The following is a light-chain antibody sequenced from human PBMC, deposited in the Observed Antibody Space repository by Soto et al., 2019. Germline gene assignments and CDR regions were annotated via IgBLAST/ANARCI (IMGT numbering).Light chain of an antibody. CDR1: NIGSYT. J-gene: IGLJ1*01. CDR3: QVWDSRRDRYD. V-gene: IGLV3-21*02. Sequence: YELTQPPSVSETHGQKAWITCGGNNIGSYTVHWCQQRPGQAPGVVVDDDSDRGSGILEGFSGSKSGNTATLTISRVEAGDEADYYCQVWDSRRDRYDFGTGTKVTVL. CDR2: DDS.